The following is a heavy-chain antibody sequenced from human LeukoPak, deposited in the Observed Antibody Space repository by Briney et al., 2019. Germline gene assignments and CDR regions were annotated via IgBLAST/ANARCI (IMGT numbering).Heavy chain of an antibody. V-gene: IGHV1-2*02. CDR3: AVSLRLLEDPPRRFDI. CDR1: GYTFTGYY. D-gene: IGHD2-15*01. J-gene: IGHJ3*02. CDR2: INPNSGGT. Sequence: GASVKVSCKASGYTFTGYYMHWVRQAPGQGLEWMGWINPNSGGTNYAQKFQGRVTMTRDTSISTAYMELSRLRSDDTAVYYCAVSLRLLEDPPRRFDIWGQGTMVTVSS.